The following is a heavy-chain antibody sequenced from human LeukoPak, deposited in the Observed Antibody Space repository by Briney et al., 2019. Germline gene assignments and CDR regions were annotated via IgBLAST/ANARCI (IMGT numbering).Heavy chain of an antibody. CDR3: ARAPSFYYYGMDV. CDR2: ISSSGSTI. V-gene: IGHV3-11*01. J-gene: IGHJ6*02. CDR1: GFTFSDYY. Sequence: PGGSLRLSCAASGFTFSDYYMSWIRQAPGKGLEGVSYISSSGSTIYYADSVKGRFTISRDDAKNSLYLQMNSLRAEDTAVYSCARAPSFYYYGMDVWGQGTTVPVSS.